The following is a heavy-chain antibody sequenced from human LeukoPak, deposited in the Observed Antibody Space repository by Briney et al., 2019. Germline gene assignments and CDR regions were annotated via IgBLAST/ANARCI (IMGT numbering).Heavy chain of an antibody. CDR3: AREGGVLPSAWGI. J-gene: IGHJ4*02. CDR2: IYSGGST. Sequence: GGSLRLSCAASGFTVSSNYMSWVRQAPGKGLEWVSVIYSGGSTYYADSVKGRFTISRDNSKNTLYLQMNSLRAEDTAVYYCAREGGVLPSAWGIWGQGTLVTVSS. CDR1: GFTVSSNY. V-gene: IGHV3-66*01. D-gene: IGHD2-2*01.